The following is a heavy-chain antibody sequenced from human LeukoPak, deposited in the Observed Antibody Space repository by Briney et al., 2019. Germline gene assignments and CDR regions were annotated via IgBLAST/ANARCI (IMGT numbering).Heavy chain of an antibody. Sequence: SETLSLTCAVSGGSISSSSYYWGWIRQPPGKGLEWLGSLYYSRTTYYNPSLKSRVIISVDTSKNQFSLKLSSVTAADVAVYYCARGGRNQLLINWFDPWGQGTLVTVSS. CDR1: GGSISSSSYY. CDR2: LYYSRTT. V-gene: IGHV4-39*02. D-gene: IGHD2-2*01. CDR3: ARGGRNQLLINWFDP. J-gene: IGHJ5*02.